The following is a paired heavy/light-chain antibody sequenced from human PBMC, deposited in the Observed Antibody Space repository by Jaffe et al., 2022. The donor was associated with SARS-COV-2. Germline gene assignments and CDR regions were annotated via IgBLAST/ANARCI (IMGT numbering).Heavy chain of an antibody. CDR3: TTENIVVVTAPIDAFDM. CDR1: GFTFINAW. J-gene: IGHJ3*02. D-gene: IGHD2-21*02. V-gene: IGHV3-15*01. CDR2: IKSKTDGGTT. Sequence: EVQLVESGGGLVKPGGSLRLSCAASGFTFINAWMSWVRQAPGMGLEWVGRIKSKTDGGTTDYAAPVKGRFTISRDDSKTTLYLQMDSLKTEDTAVYYCTTENIVVVTAPIDAFDMWGQGTMVTVSS.
Light chain of an antibody. CDR2: DAS. CDR1: QDISNY. J-gene: IGKJ5*01. V-gene: IGKV1-33*01. Sequence: DIQMTQSPSSLSASVGDRVTITCQASQDISNYLNWYQQKPGKAPKLLIYDASNLETGVPSRFSGSGSGTDFTFTIRSLQPEDIATYYCQQYDNLPITFGQGTRLEAK. CDR3: QQYDNLPIT.